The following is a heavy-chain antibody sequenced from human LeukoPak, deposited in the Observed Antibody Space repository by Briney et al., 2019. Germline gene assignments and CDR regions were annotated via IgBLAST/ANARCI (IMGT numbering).Heavy chain of an antibody. J-gene: IGHJ4*02. CDR3: ASRGSGWSRGPDC. Sequence: GGSLRLSCAASEFTFSSYAMSWVRQAPGKGLEWVSTITSSGGSTYYADSVKGRFTISRDNSKNTLYLQMNSLRAEDTAVYYCASRGSGWSRGPDCWGQGTLVTVSS. CDR2: ITSSGGST. D-gene: IGHD6-19*01. V-gene: IGHV3-23*01. CDR1: EFTFSSYA.